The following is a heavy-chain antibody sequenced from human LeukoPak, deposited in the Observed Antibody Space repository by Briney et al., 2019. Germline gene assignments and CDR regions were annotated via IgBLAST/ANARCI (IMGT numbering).Heavy chain of an antibody. V-gene: IGHV1-46*03. CDR2: INPSGGST. Sequence: ASVKVSCKASGYTFTSYYMHWVRQAPGQGLEWMGIINPSGGSTSYAQKFQGRVTMTRDMSTSTVYMELSSLRSEDTAVYYCAREVLGLRCWDYWGQGTLVTASS. D-gene: IGHD3-10*02. J-gene: IGHJ4*02. CDR1: GYTFTSYY. CDR3: AREVLGLRCWDY.